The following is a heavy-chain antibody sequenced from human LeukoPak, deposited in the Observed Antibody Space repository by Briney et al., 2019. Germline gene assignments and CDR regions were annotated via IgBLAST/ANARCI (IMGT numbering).Heavy chain of an antibody. V-gene: IGHV4-4*07. Sequence: SETLSLTCTVSGGSISRDYWSWLRQPAGKGLEWIGRFSTRGSTNYNPSLKSRATLSVDTSKNQFSLQLSFVTAADTAVYYCAREWDYWGQGTLVTVSS. CDR2: FSTRGST. CDR3: AREWDY. J-gene: IGHJ4*02. CDR1: GGSISRDY.